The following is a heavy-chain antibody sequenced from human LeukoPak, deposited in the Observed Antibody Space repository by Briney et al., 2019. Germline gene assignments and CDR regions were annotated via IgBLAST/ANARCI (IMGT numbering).Heavy chain of an antibody. CDR2: MNPNSGNT. CDR1: VYTFTSCD. V-gene: IGHV1-8*01. Sequence: GASVKVSSTASVYTFTSCDINWVRQATGQGRGWMGWMNPNSGNTGYGQSFQGRITMTRDISIGTAYMELSNLTSEDTAIYYCTRGSSGRRDNWGQGTLVTVSA. CDR3: TRGSSGRRDN. J-gene: IGHJ4*02. D-gene: IGHD6-19*01.